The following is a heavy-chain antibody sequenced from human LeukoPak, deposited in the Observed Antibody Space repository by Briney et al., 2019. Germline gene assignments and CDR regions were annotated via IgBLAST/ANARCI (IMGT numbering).Heavy chain of an antibody. D-gene: IGHD1-26*01. CDR3: AIAAGWEQAY. CDR2: IKEDGSAR. Sequence: GGSLRLSCAASGFTFSSYWLSWVRQAPGKGLEWVANIKEDGSARPYVDSVKGRFTISRDNAKKSLYLQMSSLRAEDTAVYYCAIAAGWEQAYWGQGTLVTVSS. CDR1: GFTFSSYW. V-gene: IGHV3-7*01. J-gene: IGHJ4*02.